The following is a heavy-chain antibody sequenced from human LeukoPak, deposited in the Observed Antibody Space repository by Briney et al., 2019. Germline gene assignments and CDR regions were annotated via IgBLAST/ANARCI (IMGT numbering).Heavy chain of an antibody. Sequence: ASVKVSCKASGGTFSSYGISWVRQAPGQGLEWMGWISAYNGNTNYAQKLQGRVTMTTDTSTSTAYMELRSLRSDDTAVYYCAREGPDSSSTVNFDYWGQGTLVTVSS. D-gene: IGHD6-6*01. V-gene: IGHV1-18*01. CDR1: GGTFSSYG. CDR2: ISAYNGNT. CDR3: AREGPDSSSTVNFDY. J-gene: IGHJ4*02.